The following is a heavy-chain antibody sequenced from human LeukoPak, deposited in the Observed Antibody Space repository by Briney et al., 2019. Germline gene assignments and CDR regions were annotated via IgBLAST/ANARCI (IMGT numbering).Heavy chain of an antibody. J-gene: IGHJ4*02. CDR3: ARILHGSGSYGLDY. CDR2: ISSSSSYI. CDR1: GFTYRSYS. D-gene: IGHD3-10*01. V-gene: IGHV3-21*01. Sequence: GGSLRLSCAASGFTYRSYSMHWVRQAPAKGREWVSSISSSSSYIYYAESVEGRFNIHRDNAKNSLYLQMNSLRAEDAAVYYCARILHGSGSYGLDYWGEGTLVTVSS.